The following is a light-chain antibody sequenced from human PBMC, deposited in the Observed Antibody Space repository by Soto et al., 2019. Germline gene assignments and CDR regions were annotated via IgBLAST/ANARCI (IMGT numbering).Light chain of an antibody. Sequence: QTVVTQEPSFSVSPGGTVTLTCGLSSGPVFTSSYPNWYQQTPGQAPRTLIFNTNTRSSGVPDRFSGSILGDKAAHTITGAQADDDSYYYCLLYLGGGIWVFGGGTKLTVL. J-gene: IGLJ3*02. CDR3: LLYLGGGIWV. CDR2: NTN. V-gene: IGLV8-61*01. CDR1: SGPVFTSSY.